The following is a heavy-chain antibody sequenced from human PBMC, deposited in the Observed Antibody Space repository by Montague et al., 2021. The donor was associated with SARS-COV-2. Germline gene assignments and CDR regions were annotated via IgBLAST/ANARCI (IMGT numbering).Heavy chain of an antibody. J-gene: IGHJ6*02. CDR3: AKVGSSWYHGYHYGMDV. V-gene: IGHV3-23*01. CDR2: ISGSGGST. CDR1: GFTFSSYA. Sequence: SLRLSWAASGFTFSSYAMSWVRQAPGKGLEWVSAISGSGGSTYYADSVKGRFTISRDNSKNTLYLQMNSLRAVDTAVYYCAKVGSSWYHGYHYGMDVWGQGTTVTVS. D-gene: IGHD6-13*01.